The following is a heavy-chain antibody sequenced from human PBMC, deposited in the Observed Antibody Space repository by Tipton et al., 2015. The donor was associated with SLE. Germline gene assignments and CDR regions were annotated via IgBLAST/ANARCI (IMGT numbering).Heavy chain of an antibody. CDR2: INSDGSTR. V-gene: IGHV3-74*03. J-gene: IGHJ4*02. CDR3: ASDPGGGLDY. Sequence: SLRLSCEVSAFAFISYWMHWVRQAPGKGLVWVSHINSDGSTREYADSVKGRFTISRDNAKNTVYLQMNSLRAEDTALYFCASDPGGGLDYWGQGTLVTVSS. CDR1: AFAFISYW. D-gene: IGHD3-16*01.